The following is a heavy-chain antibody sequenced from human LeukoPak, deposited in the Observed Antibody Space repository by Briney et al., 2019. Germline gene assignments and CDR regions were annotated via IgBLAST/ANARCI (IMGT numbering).Heavy chain of an antibody. D-gene: IGHD3-3*01. CDR1: GFTFSSYA. J-gene: IGHJ4*02. CDR3: AKDPGPTYYDFWSGYIDH. V-gene: IGHV3-23*01. CDR2: ISGSGGST. Sequence: GGSLRLSCAASGFTFSSYAMSWVRQAPGKGLEWVSAISGSGGSTYYADSVKGRFTISRDNSKNTLYLQMNSLRAEDTAVYYCAKDPGPTYYDFWSGYIDHWGQGTLVTVSS.